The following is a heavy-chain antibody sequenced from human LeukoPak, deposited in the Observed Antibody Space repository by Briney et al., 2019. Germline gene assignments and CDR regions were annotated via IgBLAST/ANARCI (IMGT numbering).Heavy chain of an antibody. V-gene: IGHV4-34*01. CDR2: INHSGST. CDR1: GGSFSGYY. D-gene: IGHD3-22*01. J-gene: IGHJ4*02. Sequence: SETLSLTCAVYGGSFSGYYWSWIRQPPGKGLEWIGEINHSGSTNYNPSLRSRVTISVDTSKNQFSLKLSSVTAADTAVYYCARIDRYYYVSSGYSDYWGQGTLVTVSS. CDR3: ARIDRYYYVSSGYSDY.